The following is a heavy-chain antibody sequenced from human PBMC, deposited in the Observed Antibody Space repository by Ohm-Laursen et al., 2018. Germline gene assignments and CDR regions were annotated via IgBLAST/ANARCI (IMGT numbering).Heavy chain of an antibody. J-gene: IGHJ5*02. CDR3: VRDKIAAAAGT. D-gene: IGHD6-13*01. V-gene: IGHV1-2*02. CDR1: GYSFTDYH. CDR2: VNANSGGT. Sequence: GASVKVSCKASGYSFTDYHMHWVRQAPGQGPEWMGWVNANSGGTKYLEKFQGRVTMTRDTSINTAYMELTALTSDDTAVYYCVRDKIAAAAGTWGPGTLVTVSS.